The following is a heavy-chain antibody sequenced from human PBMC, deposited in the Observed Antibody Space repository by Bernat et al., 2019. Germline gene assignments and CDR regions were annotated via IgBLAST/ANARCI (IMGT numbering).Heavy chain of an antibody. CDR2: SSAYNGNR. Sequence: QVQLVQSGAEVKKPGASVRVSCKASGYTFTSYGISWVRQAPGQGLEWMGWSSAYNGNRDYAQNFQGRVTMTTDTSTSIAYMELRSLRSDDTAVYYCARTSWVAGRRGDDALDIWGQGTMVTVSS. D-gene: IGHD6-19*01. CDR3: ARTSWVAGRRGDDALDI. V-gene: IGHV1-18*01. J-gene: IGHJ3*02. CDR1: GYTFTSYG.